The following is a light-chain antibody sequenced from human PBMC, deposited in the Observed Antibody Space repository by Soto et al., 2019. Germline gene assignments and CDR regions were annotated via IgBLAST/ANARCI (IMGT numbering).Light chain of an antibody. CDR2: AAS. CDR1: ESISRH. CDR3: QQSYSTLSIS. J-gene: IGKJ5*01. V-gene: IGKV1-39*01. Sequence: DIQMTQSPSSLSASVGDRVTITCRASESISRHLNWYQQKPGKAPNLLIHAASTLQNGVPSRFSGSGSGTDFTLTISSLQPEDFATYYCQQSYSTLSISFGQGTRLEIK.